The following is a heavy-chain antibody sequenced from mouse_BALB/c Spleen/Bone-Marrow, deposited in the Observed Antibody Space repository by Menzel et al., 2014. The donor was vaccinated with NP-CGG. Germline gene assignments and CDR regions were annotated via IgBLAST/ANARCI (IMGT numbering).Heavy chain of an antibody. V-gene: IGHV1S22*01. D-gene: IGHD1-1*01. CDR2: IYPFSGSS. J-gene: IGHJ4*01. Sequence: GSELVRPGTSVKLSCKASGYTFTSYWMHWVKQRPGQGLEWIGNIYPFSGSSNYDEKFKSKATLTVDTSSSTAYMQLISLTSEDSAVYHCTRSPITTVVAETMDCWGQGTSVTVSS. CDR3: TRSPITTVVAETMDC. CDR1: GYTFTSYW.